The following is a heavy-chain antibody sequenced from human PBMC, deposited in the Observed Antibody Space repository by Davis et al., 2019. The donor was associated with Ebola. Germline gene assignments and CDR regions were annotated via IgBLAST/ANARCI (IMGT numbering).Heavy chain of an antibody. CDR2: INPNNGDT. V-gene: IGHV1-2*02. CDR1: GYTFTDSY. J-gene: IGHJ5*02. D-gene: IGHD2-2*01. Sequence: ASVKVSCKASGYTFTDSYIHWVRQAPGQGLEYMGWINPNNGDTYYAPKFQGRVTLTRDTSISTAFMKLSGLTSDDTADYYCARDLTGITCCSWGQGTLVTVSS. CDR3: ARDLTGITCCS.